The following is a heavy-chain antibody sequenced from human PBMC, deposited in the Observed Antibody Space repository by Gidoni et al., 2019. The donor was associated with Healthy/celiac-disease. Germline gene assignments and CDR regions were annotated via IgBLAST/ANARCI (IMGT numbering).Heavy chain of an antibody. D-gene: IGHD5-18*01. CDR1: GGPLTSYA. Sequence: QVQLVQSGAEVKKPGSSVKVSCKASGGPLTSYAISWVRQAPGQGLEWMGGIIPIFGTANYAQKFQGRVTITADESTSTAYMELSSLRSEDTAVYYCARYTAMVMGVVGYYYYYGMDVWGQGTTVTVSS. CDR2: IIPIFGTA. CDR3: ARYTAMVMGVVGYYYYYGMDV. J-gene: IGHJ6*02. V-gene: IGHV1-69*01.